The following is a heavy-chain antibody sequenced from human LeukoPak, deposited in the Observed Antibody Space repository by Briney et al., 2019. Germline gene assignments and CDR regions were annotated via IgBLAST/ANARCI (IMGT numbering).Heavy chain of an antibody. V-gene: IGHV3-9*01. D-gene: IGHD3-10*01. J-gene: IGHJ6*02. CDR1: GFTFDDYA. CDR3: AKGELLWFGDPDYYYYGMDV. CDR2: ISWNSGSI. Sequence: GRSLRLSCAASGFTFDDYAMHWVRQAPGKGLEWVSGISWNSGSIGYADSVKGRFTISRDNAKNSLYLQMNSLRAEDTALYYCAKGELLWFGDPDYYYYGMDVWGQGTTVTVSS.